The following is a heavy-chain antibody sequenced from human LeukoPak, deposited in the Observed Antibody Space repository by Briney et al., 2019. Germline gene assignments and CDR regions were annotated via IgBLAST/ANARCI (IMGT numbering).Heavy chain of an antibody. Sequence: PGGSLRLSCAASGFTFSSYWMSWVRQAPGKGLEWVANIKQDGSEKYYVDSVKGRFTISRYNAKNSLYLQMNSLRAEDTAVYYCASTCSSTSCYGFHYGMDVWGKGTTVTVSS. D-gene: IGHD2-2*01. CDR3: ASTCSSTSCYGFHYGMDV. J-gene: IGHJ6*04. CDR2: IKQDGSEK. V-gene: IGHV3-7*03. CDR1: GFTFSSYW.